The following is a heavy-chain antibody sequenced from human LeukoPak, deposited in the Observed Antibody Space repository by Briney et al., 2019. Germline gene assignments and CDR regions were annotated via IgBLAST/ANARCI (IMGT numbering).Heavy chain of an antibody. D-gene: IGHD3-10*01. CDR3: ARPSGNLGEANPGGDY. Sequence: SVKVPCKASGGTFSSYAISWVRQAPGQGLEWMGGIIPIFGTANYAQKFQGRVTITADESTSTAYMELSSLRSEDTAVYYCARPSGNLGEANPGGDYWGQGTLVTVSS. J-gene: IGHJ4*02. CDR1: GGTFSSYA. CDR2: IIPIFGTA. V-gene: IGHV1-69*13.